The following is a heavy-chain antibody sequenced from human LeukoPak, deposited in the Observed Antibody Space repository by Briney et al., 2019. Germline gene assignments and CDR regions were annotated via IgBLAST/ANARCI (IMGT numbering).Heavy chain of an antibody. V-gene: IGHV7-4-1*02. Sequence: EASVKVSCTASGYTFTSYAMNWVRQAPGQGLEWMGWINTNTGNPTYAQGFTGRFVFSLDTSISTAYLQISSLKAEDTAVYYCAREVLYDSSGYSMIDYWGQGTLVTVSS. CDR3: AREVLYDSSGYSMIDY. CDR1: GYTFTSYA. CDR2: INTNTGNP. D-gene: IGHD3-22*01. J-gene: IGHJ4*02.